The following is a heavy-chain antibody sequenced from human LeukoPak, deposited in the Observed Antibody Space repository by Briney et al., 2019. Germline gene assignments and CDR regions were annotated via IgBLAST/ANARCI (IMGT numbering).Heavy chain of an antibody. Sequence: PGGSLRLSCAASEFIFSSYGMSWVRQAPGKGLEWISSTSTRGGSTFYADSVKGRFFISRDNSNNTLFLLMNSLRVDDTAVYYCAKARSSWGRYFDFWGRGTLVTVS. CDR3: AKARSSWGRYFDF. V-gene: IGHV3-23*01. CDR2: TSTRGGST. D-gene: IGHD3-16*01. CDR1: EFIFSSYG. J-gene: IGHJ4*02.